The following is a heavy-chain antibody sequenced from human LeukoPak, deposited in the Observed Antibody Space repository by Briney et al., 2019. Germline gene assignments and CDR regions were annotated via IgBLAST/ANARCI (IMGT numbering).Heavy chain of an antibody. CDR2: INHSGST. J-gene: IGHJ5*02. CDR1: GXSFSGYY. Sequence: SESLSLTCAVYGXSFSGYYWSWIRQPPGKGLEWIGEINHSGSTNYNPSLKSRVTISVDTSKSQFSLKLSSVTAADTAVYYCARAIGHCSGGSCYDWFDPWGQGTLVTVSS. CDR3: ARAIGHCSGGSCYDWFDP. D-gene: IGHD2-15*01. V-gene: IGHV4-34*01.